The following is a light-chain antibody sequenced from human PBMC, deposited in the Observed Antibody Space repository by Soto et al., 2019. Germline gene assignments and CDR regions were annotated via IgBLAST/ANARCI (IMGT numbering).Light chain of an antibody. V-gene: IGKV1-8*01. CDR1: QGISSY. CDR2: AAS. CDR3: QQCLTTPRT. Sequence: AIRMTQSPSSLSASTGDRVTITCRASQGISSYLAWYQQKPGTAPKLLIYAASNLESGVPSRFSGSGSGTYFTLTISSLQPEDFATYYCQQCLTTPRTFGQGTRVEI. J-gene: IGKJ1*01.